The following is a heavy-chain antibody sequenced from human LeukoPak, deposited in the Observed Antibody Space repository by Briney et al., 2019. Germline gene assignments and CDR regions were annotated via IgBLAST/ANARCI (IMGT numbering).Heavy chain of an antibody. D-gene: IGHD5-18*01. Sequence: PGGSLRLSCTASGFTFSSYWMHWVRQAPGKGLVWVSRINSDGSSTSYADSVKGRFTISRDNAKNTLYLQMNSLRAEDTAVYYCASRAGYSYGFYYYYGMDVWGQGTTVTVSS. CDR1: GFTFSSYW. CDR3: ASRAGYSYGFYYYYGMDV. V-gene: IGHV3-74*01. J-gene: IGHJ6*02. CDR2: INSDGSST.